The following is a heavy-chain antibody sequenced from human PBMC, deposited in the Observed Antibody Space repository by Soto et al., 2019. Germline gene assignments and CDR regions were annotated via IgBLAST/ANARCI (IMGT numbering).Heavy chain of an antibody. D-gene: IGHD3-3*01. CDR3: ATRITVFGLLIHPFDP. CDR1: GGSFNGYY. V-gene: IGHV4-34*01. CDR2: INHTGGT. Sequence: SETLSLTSAVYGGSFNGYYWNWIRQPPGKGLEWIGEINHTGGTHYNPSLKSRVTMSVDTSKNQFSLRLSSVTAADTAIYYCATRITVFGLLIHPFDPWGQGTPVTLSP. J-gene: IGHJ5*02.